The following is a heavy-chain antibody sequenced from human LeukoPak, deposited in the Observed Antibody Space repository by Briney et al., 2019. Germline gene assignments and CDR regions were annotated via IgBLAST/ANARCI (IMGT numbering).Heavy chain of an antibody. CDR2: IIARGGTT. V-gene: IGHV3-23*01. J-gene: IGHJ4*02. D-gene: IGHD3-10*01. CDR3: AEGAGGSYGLYYFDY. CDR1: GFPFSSYA. Sequence: GGSLRLSCTASGFPFSSYAMSWFRQTPGKGLEWVSSIIARGGTTYYADSVKGRFTISRDNSKNTVYLQMNTLRAEDTAVYYCAEGAGGSYGLYYFDYWGQGALVTVSS.